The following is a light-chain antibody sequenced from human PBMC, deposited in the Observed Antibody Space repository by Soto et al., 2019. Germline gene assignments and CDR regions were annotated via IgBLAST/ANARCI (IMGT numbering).Light chain of an antibody. Sequence: ERVMTQSPGTLSLSPGESAPLSCRASQSVRSNLAWYQQKPGQAPRLLIYGASTRATGIPARFSGSGSGTEFTLTISSLQSEDFAVYYCQQYNNWPRTFGQGTRLEIK. J-gene: IGKJ5*01. CDR3: QQYNNWPRT. V-gene: IGKV3-15*01. CDR1: QSVRSN. CDR2: GAS.